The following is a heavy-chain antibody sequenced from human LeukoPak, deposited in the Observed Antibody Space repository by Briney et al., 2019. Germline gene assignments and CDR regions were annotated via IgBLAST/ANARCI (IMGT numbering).Heavy chain of an antibody. V-gene: IGHV6-1*01. D-gene: IGHD6-19*01. CDR1: GDSVSSNSAA. CDR2: TYYRSKWYN. Sequence: SQTLSLTCAISGDSVSSNSAAWNWIRQSPSRGLEWLGRTYYRSKWYNDYAVSVKSRITINPDTSKNQFSLQLNSVTPEDTAVYYCARGLQYKQWLVLYRSETYYMDVWGKGTTVTVSS. CDR3: ARGLQYKQWLVLYRSETYYMDV. J-gene: IGHJ6*03.